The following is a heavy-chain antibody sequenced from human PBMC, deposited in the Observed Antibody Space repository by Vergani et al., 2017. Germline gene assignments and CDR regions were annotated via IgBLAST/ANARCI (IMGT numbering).Heavy chain of an antibody. CDR1: GFTFSSYA. V-gene: IGHV3-48*04. CDR3: ARVLGPGEGSSWFLDY. D-gene: IGHD6-13*01. CDR2: ISSSGSTI. J-gene: IGHJ4*02. Sequence: EVQLLESGGGLVQPGGSLRLSCAASGFTFSSYAMSWVRQAPGKGLEWVSYISSSGSTIYYADSVKGRFTISRDNAKNSLYLQMNSLRAEDTAVYYCARVLGPGEGSSWFLDYWGQGTLVTVSS.